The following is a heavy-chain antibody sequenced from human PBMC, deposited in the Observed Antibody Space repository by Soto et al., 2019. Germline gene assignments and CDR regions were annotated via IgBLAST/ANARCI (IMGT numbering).Heavy chain of an antibody. V-gene: IGHV3-11*01. J-gene: IGHJ4*02. D-gene: IGHD2-15*01. CDR3: ARDRPCDATGLDY. CDR1: GFIFSDYY. CDR2: ISVSGATI. Sequence: GGSLRLSCAASGFIFSDYYMTWVRQAPGKGLEWVAYISVSGATIYYADSVEGRFTVSRDNAKNSVFLQMTSLRADDTAVYYCARDRPCDATGLDYWGQGTVVTVSS.